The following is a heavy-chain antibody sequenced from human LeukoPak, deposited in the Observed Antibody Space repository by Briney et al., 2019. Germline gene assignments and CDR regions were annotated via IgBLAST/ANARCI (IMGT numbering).Heavy chain of an antibody. D-gene: IGHD5-12*01. J-gene: IGHJ4*02. CDR2: INAGNGNT. CDR3: ARSDSGYDYLDY. V-gene: IGHV1-3*01. Sequence: ASVKGSCKASGYTFTSYAMHWVRQAPGQRLEWMGWINAGNGNTKYSQKFQGRVTIARDTSASTAYMELSSLRYEDTAIYYCARSDSGYDYLDYWGQGTLVTVSS. CDR1: GYTFTSYA.